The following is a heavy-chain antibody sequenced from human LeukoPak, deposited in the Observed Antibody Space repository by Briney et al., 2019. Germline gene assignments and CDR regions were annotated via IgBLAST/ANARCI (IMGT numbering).Heavy chain of an antibody. D-gene: IGHD3-10*01. CDR2: IIPIFGTA. J-gene: IGHJ5*02. CDR1: GGTFSSYA. CDR3: ARDGTYYYGSGDNWFDP. V-gene: IGHV1-69*05. Sequence: SVKVSCKASGGTFSSYAISWVRQAPGQGLEWMGRIIPIFGTANYAQKFQGRVTITTDESTSTAYMELSSLRSEDTAVYYCARDGTYYYGSGDNWFDPWGQGTLVTVSS.